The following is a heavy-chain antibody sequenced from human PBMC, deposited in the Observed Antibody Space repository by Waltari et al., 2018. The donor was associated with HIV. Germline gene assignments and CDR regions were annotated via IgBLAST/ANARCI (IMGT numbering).Heavy chain of an antibody. CDR2: VSYAGDT. J-gene: IGHJ4*02. D-gene: IGHD1-26*01. CDR3: ARISANIVGPTVFDY. CDR1: GGSISPYY. Sequence: QVQLQESGPGLVKPSETLSLACTVSGGSISPYYWGWIRQPPGKKLEGIGYVSYAGDTNYNLSLKGRVAISIDTAKIQFSLRLTSVTAADTAVYYCARISANIVGPTVFDYWGQGILVTVSS. V-gene: IGHV4-59*13.